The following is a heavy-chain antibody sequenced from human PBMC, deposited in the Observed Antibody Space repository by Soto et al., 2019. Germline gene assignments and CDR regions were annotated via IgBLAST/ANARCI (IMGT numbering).Heavy chain of an antibody. J-gene: IGHJ6*02. CDR3: ARLPFEYSSSSPSSYYYYGMDV. CDR2: IYPGDSDT. Sequence: PGESLQISCKGSGYSFTSYWIGWVRQMPGKGLEWMGIIYPGDSDTRYSPSFQGQVTISADKSISTAYLQWSSLKASDTAMYYCARLPFEYSSSSPSSYYYYGMDVWGQGTKVTVSS. CDR1: GYSFTSYW. D-gene: IGHD6-6*01. V-gene: IGHV5-51*01.